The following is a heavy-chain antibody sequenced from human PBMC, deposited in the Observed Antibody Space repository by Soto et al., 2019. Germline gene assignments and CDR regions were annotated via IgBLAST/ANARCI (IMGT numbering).Heavy chain of an antibody. Sequence: EVQLLESGGGSVQPGGSLRLSCAASGFTFSTFAMSWVRQAPGKGLEWVSGILGRGDTYYEESVKGRFTISRDNSKNTVFLQLNSLRVEDRAIYYCAKDVRPDGYWDFDYWGQGTLVTVSS. D-gene: IGHD5-12*01. CDR2: ILGRGDT. CDR3: AKDVRPDGYWDFDY. J-gene: IGHJ4*02. CDR1: GFTFSTFA. V-gene: IGHV3-23*01.